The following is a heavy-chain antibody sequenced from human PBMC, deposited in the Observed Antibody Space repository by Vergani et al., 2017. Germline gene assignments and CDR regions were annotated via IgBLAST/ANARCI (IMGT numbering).Heavy chain of an antibody. CDR1: GFTFSSYG. J-gene: IGHJ4*02. V-gene: IGHV3-30*03. Sequence: QVQLVESGGGVVQPGRSLRLSCAASGFTFSSYGMHWVRQAPGKGLEWVAVISYDGSNKYYADSVKGRFTISRDNSKNTLYLQMNSLRAEDTAVYYCARGDTAMVVFDYWGQGTLVTVSS. CDR2: ISYDGSNK. D-gene: IGHD5-18*01. CDR3: ARGDTAMVVFDY.